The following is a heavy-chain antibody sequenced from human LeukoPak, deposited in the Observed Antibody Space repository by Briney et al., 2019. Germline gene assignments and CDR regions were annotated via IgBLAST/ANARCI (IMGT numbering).Heavy chain of an antibody. CDR3: ARVRAVGKNTIDY. Sequence: ASVKVSCKASGYTFTGYYMHWVRQAPGQVLEWMGWINPNSGGTNYAQKFQGRVTMTRDTSISTAYMELSRLRSDDTAVYYCARVRAVGKNTIDYWGQGTLVTVSS. CDR1: GYTFTGYY. V-gene: IGHV1-2*02. J-gene: IGHJ4*02. CDR2: INPNSGGT. D-gene: IGHD6-19*01.